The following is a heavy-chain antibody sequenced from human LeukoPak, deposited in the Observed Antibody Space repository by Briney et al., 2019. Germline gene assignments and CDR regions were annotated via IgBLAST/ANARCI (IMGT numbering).Heavy chain of an antibody. V-gene: IGHV3-21*01. CDR3: ARDWGRAARPHNWFDP. J-gene: IGHJ5*02. CDR1: GFTFSSYS. D-gene: IGHD6-6*01. Sequence: GGSLRLSCAASGFTFSSYSMNWVRQAPGKGLEWVSSISGTSSFIYYADSVKGRFTISRDNAKNSLYLQMNSLRAEDTAVYYCARDWGRAARPHNWFDPWGQGTLVTVSS. CDR2: ISGTSSFI.